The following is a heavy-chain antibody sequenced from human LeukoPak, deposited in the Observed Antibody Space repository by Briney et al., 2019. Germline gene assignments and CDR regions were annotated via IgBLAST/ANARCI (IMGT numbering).Heavy chain of an antibody. V-gene: IGHV4-31*03. CDR1: GGSISSGGYY. D-gene: IGHD6-13*01. CDR2: IYYSGST. CDR3: AREGSSSSWYGGNWFDP. J-gene: IGHJ5*02. Sequence: PSETLSLTCTVSGGSISSGGYYWSWIRQHPGKGLEWIGYIYYSGSTYYNPSLKSRVTISVDTSKNQFSLKLSSVTAADTAVYYCAREGSSSSWYGGNWFDPWGQGTLVTVSS.